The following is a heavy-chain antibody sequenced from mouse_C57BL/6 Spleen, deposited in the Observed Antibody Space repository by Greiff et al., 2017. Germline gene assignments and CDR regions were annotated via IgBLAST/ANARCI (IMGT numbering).Heavy chain of an antibody. CDR1: GYPFPSSW. CDR3: ARGSNYDWYFDV. V-gene: IGHV1-53*01. CDR2: INPSNGGT. D-gene: IGHD2-5*01. J-gene: IGHJ1*03. Sequence: QVQLQQPGTELVKPGASVKLSCKASGYPFPSSWMHWVKQRPGQGLEWIGNINPSNGGTNYNEKFKSKATLTVDKSSSTAYMQLSSLTSEDSAVXYCARGSNYDWYFDVWGTGNTVTVSS.